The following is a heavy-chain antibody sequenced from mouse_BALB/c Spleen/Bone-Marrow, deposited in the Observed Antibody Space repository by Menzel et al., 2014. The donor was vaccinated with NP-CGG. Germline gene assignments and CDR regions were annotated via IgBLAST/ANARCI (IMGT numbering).Heavy chain of an antibody. CDR2: INPYSGGT. V-gene: IGHV1-26*01. J-gene: IGHJ4*01. Sequence: VQLQQPGPELVKPGASMKISCKASGYSFTGYTMNWVKQSHGKNLEWIGLINPYSGGTSYNQKFMGKATLTVDKSSSTAYMELLSLTSEDSAVYYCARWDYYGYAMDYWGQGTSVTVSS. CDR1: GYSFTGYT. D-gene: IGHD1-1*01. CDR3: ARWDYYGYAMDY.